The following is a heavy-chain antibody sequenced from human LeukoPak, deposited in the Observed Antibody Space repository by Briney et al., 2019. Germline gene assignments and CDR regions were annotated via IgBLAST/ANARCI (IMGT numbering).Heavy chain of an antibody. V-gene: IGHV4-38-2*02. CDR1: GYSISSGYY. CDR3: ARFSKTLVGATGGDY. D-gene: IGHD1-26*01. CDR2: IYHSGNT. Sequence: SETLSLTCTVSGYSISSGYYWGWIRQPPGKGLEWIGSIYHSGNTYYNPSLQSRVTISVDTSKNQFSLKLSSVTAADTAVYYCARFSKTLVGATGGDYWGQGTLVTVSS. J-gene: IGHJ4*02.